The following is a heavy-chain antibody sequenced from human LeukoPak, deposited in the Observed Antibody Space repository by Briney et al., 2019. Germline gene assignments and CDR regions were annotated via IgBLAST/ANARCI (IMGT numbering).Heavy chain of an antibody. J-gene: IGHJ4*02. CDR3: ARDDCSTTPCYAY. CDR1: GFTFTNYG. Sequence: PGGSLRLSCTTSGFTFTNYGINWVRQAPGKGLERVAAIWYDGSKTSYTDSVKGRFTVSRDISKNTVYLQMNGLKAEDTAVYYCARDDCSTTPCYAYWGQGTLVTVSS. V-gene: IGHV3-33*01. CDR2: IWYDGSKT. D-gene: IGHD2-2*01.